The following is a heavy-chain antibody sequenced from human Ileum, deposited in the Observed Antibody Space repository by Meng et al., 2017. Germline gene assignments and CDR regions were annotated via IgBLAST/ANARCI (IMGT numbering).Heavy chain of an antibody. Sequence: GESLKISCAVSAFTVSVNYMSWVRQAPGKGLEWVSVIDSGGNTYYADSVKGRFTISRDNSKNTLYLQMNSLRAEDTAVYYCARPYSSIWSRAFDIWGQGTMVTVSS. V-gene: IGHV3-66*02. CDR1: AFTVSVNY. D-gene: IGHD6-13*01. J-gene: IGHJ3*02. CDR2: IDSGGNT. CDR3: ARPYSSIWSRAFDI.